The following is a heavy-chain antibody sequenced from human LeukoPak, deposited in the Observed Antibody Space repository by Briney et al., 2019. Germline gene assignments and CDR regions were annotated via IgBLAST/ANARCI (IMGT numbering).Heavy chain of an antibody. CDR1: GFTFSSYS. D-gene: IGHD6-6*01. CDR2: ISSSSSYI. Sequence: PGGSLRLSCAASGFTFSSYSMNWVRQAPGKGLEWVSSISSSSSYIYYADSVKGRFTISRDNAKNSLYLQMNSLRAEDTAVYYCARVDSSSRSVDYWGQGTLVTVSS. J-gene: IGHJ4*02. CDR3: ARVDSSSRSVDY. V-gene: IGHV3-21*01.